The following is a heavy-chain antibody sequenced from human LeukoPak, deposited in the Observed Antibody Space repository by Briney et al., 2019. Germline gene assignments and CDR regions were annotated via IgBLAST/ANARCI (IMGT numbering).Heavy chain of an antibody. V-gene: IGHV3-23*01. J-gene: IGHJ4*03. CDR2: ISGSGGNT. CDR3: ARDQTGYSGSYSDY. D-gene: IGHD1-26*01. Sequence: GGSLRLSCAASGFTYNNYVLSWVRQTPGKGLEWVSAISGSGGNTYYADSVKGRFAISRDNSKNTLYLQMNSLRAEDTALYYCARDQTGYSGSYSDYWGQGTLVTVSS. CDR1: GFTYNNYV.